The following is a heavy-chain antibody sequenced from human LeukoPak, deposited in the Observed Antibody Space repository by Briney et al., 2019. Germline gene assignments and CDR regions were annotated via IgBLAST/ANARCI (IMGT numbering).Heavy chain of an antibody. CDR3: ARPEYYYDSSGNYVVGWFDS. CDR1: GYTFTNYY. V-gene: IGHV1-2*02. CDR2: INPNSGGT. J-gene: IGHJ5*01. Sequence: GASVKVSCKASGYTFTNYYMHWVRQAPGQGLEWMGWINPNSGGTNYAQKFQGRVTMTRDTSISTAYMELSRLRSDDTAVYYCARPEYYYDSSGNYVVGWFDSWSPGILVTVSS. D-gene: IGHD3-22*01.